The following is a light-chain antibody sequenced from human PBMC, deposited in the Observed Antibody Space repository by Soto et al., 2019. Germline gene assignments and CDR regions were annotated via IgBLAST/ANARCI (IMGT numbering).Light chain of an antibody. CDR3: SSFAGTNSFV. J-gene: IGLJ1*01. CDR1: SSDVGKYVY. Sequence: QSVLTQPPSASGSPGQSVTISCTGTSSDVGKYVYVSWFQHHPGKAPKLIIYEVSKRPSGVPDRIFASKSDTTASLTVSGLQAEDEADYYCSSFAGTNSFVFGTGTKLTVL. CDR2: EVS. V-gene: IGLV2-8*01.